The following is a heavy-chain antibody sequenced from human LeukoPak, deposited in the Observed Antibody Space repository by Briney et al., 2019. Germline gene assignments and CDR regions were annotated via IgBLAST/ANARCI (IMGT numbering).Heavy chain of an antibody. V-gene: IGHV3-23*01. CDR1: GFTFSSYA. CDR3: EKVLGDYYDSSVYYRY. J-gene: IGHJ4*02. Sequence: GGSLRLSCAASGFTFSSYAMSWVRQAPGKGLEWVSAISGSGGSTYYADSVKGRFTISRDNSKNTLYLQMNSLRAEDTAVYYCEKVLGDYYDSSVYYRYGGQGPRVTVSS. D-gene: IGHD3-22*01. CDR2: ISGSGGST.